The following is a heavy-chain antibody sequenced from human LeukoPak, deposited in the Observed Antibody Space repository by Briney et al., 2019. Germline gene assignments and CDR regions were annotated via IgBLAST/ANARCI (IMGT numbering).Heavy chain of an antibody. D-gene: IGHD3-10*01. CDR1: GASINGHY. Sequence: SETLSLTCTVSGASINGHYWSWVRQSPEKGLEWIGYISHTRSTNYNPFLKSRVTMSFNTSTKQFSLKLMTMTAADNATDYYARDQISITALDIWGQGTLVTVSS. V-gene: IGHV4-59*11. J-gene: IGHJ3*02. CDR3: ARDQISITALDI. CDR2: ISHTRST.